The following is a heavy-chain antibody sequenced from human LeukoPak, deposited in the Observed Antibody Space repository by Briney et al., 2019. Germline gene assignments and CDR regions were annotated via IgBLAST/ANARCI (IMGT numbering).Heavy chain of an antibody. J-gene: IGHJ4*02. CDR1: GGSFSGYY. V-gene: IGHV4-34*01. Sequence: SETLSLTCAVYGGSFSGYYWSWIRQPPGKGLEWIGEINHSGSTNYNPSLKSRVTISVDTSKNQFSLKLSSVTAADTAVYYCARSRRIRVGPEKIIAGYYFDYWGQGTLVTVSS. CDR3: ARSRRIRVGPEKIIAGYYFDY. D-gene: IGHD6-13*01. CDR2: INHSGST.